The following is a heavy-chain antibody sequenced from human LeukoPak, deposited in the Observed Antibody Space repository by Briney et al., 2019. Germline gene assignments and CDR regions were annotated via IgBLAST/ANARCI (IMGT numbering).Heavy chain of an antibody. Sequence: TSETLSLTCSVSDDSITMYYWTWIRQPPGKGLEWIGYVDHTGSTNFNPSLNGRVSISRDTTKNLFSLRLRSVTAADTAVYFCARGRVSSSTWYSTYYYYFYMDVWGKGTTVTVSS. CDR3: ARGRVSSSTWYSTYYYYFYMDV. CDR2: VDHTGST. V-gene: IGHV4-59*01. CDR1: DDSITMYY. D-gene: IGHD1-1*01. J-gene: IGHJ6*03.